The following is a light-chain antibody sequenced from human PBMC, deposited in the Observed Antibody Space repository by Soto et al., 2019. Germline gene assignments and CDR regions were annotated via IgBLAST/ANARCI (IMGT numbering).Light chain of an antibody. CDR2: AAS. V-gene: IGKV1-9*01. CDR1: QGISSF. CDR3: QQYETYSST. J-gene: IGKJ1*01. Sequence: DIQLTQSPSFLSASAGDRVTITCRASQGISSFLAWYQQKPGRAPKLLIYAASTLQSGVPSRFSGSGSGTEFTLTITSLQPEDFATYYCQQYETYSSTFGQGTKVDI.